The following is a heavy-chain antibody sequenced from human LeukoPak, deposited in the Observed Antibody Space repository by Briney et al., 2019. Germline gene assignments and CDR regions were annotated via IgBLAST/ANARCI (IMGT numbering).Heavy chain of an antibody. J-gene: IGHJ4*02. CDR1: GFTFSSYW. V-gene: IGHV3-7*04. CDR3: ARGYDFWSGIWDY. Sequence: PGGSLRLSCAASGFTFSSYWMSWVRQAPGKGLEWVANIKQDGSEKYYADSVKGRFTISRDNANNSLYVQMNSVRAEDTAVYYCARGYDFWSGIWDYWGQGTLVTVSS. D-gene: IGHD3-3*01. CDR2: IKQDGSEK.